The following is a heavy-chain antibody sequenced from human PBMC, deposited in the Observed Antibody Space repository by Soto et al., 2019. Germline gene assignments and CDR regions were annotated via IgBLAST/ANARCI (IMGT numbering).Heavy chain of an antibody. D-gene: IGHD6-13*01. CDR2: IIPIFGTA. V-gene: IGHV1-69*13. J-gene: IGHJ6*02. CDR3: ARGPPPVGIAEAGNDYYGMDV. Sequence: SVKVSCKASGGTFSSYAISWVRQAPGQGLEWMGGIIPIFGTANYAQKFQGRVTITADESTSTAYMELSSLRSEDTAVYYCARGPPPVGIAEAGNDYYGMDVWGQ. CDR1: GGTFSSYA.